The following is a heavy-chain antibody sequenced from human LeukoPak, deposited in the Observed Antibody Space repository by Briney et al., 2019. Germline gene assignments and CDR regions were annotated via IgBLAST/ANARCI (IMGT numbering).Heavy chain of an antibody. D-gene: IGHD2-8*01. CDR1: GFTFSSYA. V-gene: IGHV3-23*01. CDR2: ISGSGGST. CDR3: AKDLVLMVYAIFGY. Sequence: GGSLRLSXAASGFTFSSYAMSWVRQAPGKGLEWVSAISGSGGSTYYADSVKGRFTISRDNSKNTLYLQMNSLRAEDTAVYYCAKDLVLMVYAIFGYWGQGTLVTVSS. J-gene: IGHJ4*02.